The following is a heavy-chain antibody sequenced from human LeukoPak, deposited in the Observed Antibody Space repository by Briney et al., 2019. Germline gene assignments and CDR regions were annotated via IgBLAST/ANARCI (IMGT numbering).Heavy chain of an antibody. V-gene: IGHV1-2*02. Sequence: ASVKVSCKASGYTFTDYYMHWVRQAPGQGLEWMGWIDPNSGGTNYAQKFQGRVTMTRDTSISTAYMELSRLRSDDTAVYYCASIRVGATDDAFDIWGQGTMVTVSS. J-gene: IGHJ3*02. D-gene: IGHD1-26*01. CDR3: ASIRVGATDDAFDI. CDR2: IDPNSGGT. CDR1: GYTFTDYY.